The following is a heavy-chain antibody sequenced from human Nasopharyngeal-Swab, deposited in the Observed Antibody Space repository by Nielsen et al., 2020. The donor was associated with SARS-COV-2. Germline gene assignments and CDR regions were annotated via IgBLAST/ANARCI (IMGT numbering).Heavy chain of an antibody. J-gene: IGHJ5*02. D-gene: IGHD3-10*01. Sequence: SEILSLTCPAPGGSTSSGSYYWSWLRQPAGTGLDWIGRIYTSGSTNYNPSLKSRITISVDTSKNQFSLKLSSVTAADTAVYYCGRGALGWFDPWGQGTLVTVSS. V-gene: IGHV4-61*02. CDR2: IYTSGST. CDR3: GRGALGWFDP. CDR1: GGSTSSGSYY.